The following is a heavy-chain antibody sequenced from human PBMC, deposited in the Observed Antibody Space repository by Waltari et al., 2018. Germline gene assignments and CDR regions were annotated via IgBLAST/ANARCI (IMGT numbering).Heavy chain of an antibody. D-gene: IGHD6-19*01. Sequence: QVQLQESGPGLVKHSETLSLTCTVSGGSISSYYWSWIRQPAGKGLEWIGRIYSSGSTNYNPSLRSRVTMSVDTSKNQFSLKLNSVTAADTAVYYCARDWAAVADYYFDYWGQGTLVTVSS. CDR3: ARDWAAVADYYFDY. V-gene: IGHV4-4*07. CDR2: IYSSGST. CDR1: GGSISSYY. J-gene: IGHJ4*02.